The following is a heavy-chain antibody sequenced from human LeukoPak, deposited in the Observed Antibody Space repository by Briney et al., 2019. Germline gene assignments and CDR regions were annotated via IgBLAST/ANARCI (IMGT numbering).Heavy chain of an antibody. V-gene: IGHV1-8*01. CDR1: GYTFTSCD. J-gene: IGHJ6*02. CDR2: MNPNSGNT. D-gene: IGHD4-23*01. CDR3: ARDRDLVVTPGRYYGMDV. Sequence: ASVKVSCKASGYTFTSCDINWVRQATGQGLEWMGWMNPNSGNTGYAQKFQGRVTMTRNTSISTAYMELSSLRSEDTAVYYCARDRDLVVTPGRYYGMDVWGQGTTVTVSS.